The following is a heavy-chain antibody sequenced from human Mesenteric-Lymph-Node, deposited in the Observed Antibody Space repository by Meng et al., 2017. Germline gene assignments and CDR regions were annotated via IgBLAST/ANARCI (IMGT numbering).Heavy chain of an antibody. J-gene: IGHJ5*02. V-gene: IGHV1-69*05. CDR1: GYTFTSYY. Sequence: SVKVSCKASGYTFTSYYMHWVRQAPGQGLEWVGGIIPILGTTTYAQKFQGRVTIMTDESTRTAYMELNSLRSEDTAVYFCARGGEAFDPWGQGTLVTVSS. D-gene: IGHD3-10*01. CDR3: ARGGEAFDP. CDR2: IIPILGTT.